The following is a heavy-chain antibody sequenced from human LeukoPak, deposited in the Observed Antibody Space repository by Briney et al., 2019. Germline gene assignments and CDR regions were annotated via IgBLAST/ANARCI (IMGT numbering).Heavy chain of an antibody. CDR2: ISSGGDIM. CDR3: ARSLHDYGDYFLNWFDP. Sequence: PGGSLRLSCAASGLRFSDYYVSWIRQAPGKGLQWVSYISSGGDIMHYADSVKGRFTSSRDNAKNSGYLEMNSLRAEDTAIYYCARSLHDYGDYFLNWFDPWGQGTLVTVSS. D-gene: IGHD4-17*01. CDR1: GLRFSDYY. J-gene: IGHJ5*02. V-gene: IGHV3-11*04.